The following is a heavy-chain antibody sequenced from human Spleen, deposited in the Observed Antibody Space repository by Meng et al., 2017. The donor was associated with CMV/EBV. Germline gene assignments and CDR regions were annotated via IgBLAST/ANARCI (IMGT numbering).Heavy chain of an antibody. J-gene: IGHJ4*02. CDR2: ISSSGNIK. CDR1: GFTFSGYE. Sequence: LSLTCAASGFTFSGYEMNWVRLAPGKGLEWVSYISSSGNIKYYAESVKGRFTISRDNAKNSLYLQMNSQKVEDTAVYFCAKDAARQYYDSSGYYFDYWGLGTLVTVSS. V-gene: IGHV3-48*03. D-gene: IGHD3-22*01. CDR3: AKDAARQYYDSSGYYFDY.